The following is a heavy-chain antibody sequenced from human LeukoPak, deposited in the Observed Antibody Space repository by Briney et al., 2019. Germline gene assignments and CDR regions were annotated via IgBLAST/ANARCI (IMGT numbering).Heavy chain of an antibody. Sequence: ASVRVSCKASGYTFTNSGLGWVRQAPGQGLEWMGWISPYNGHANYAQKVQGRVTMTTDSSTSTAYMELRSLRSDDTAVYYCARVFTIYYYASGTYSNYYFDYWGQGTLVTVSS. CDR2: ISPYNGHA. V-gene: IGHV1-18*01. CDR3: ARVFTIYYYASGTYSNYYFDY. CDR1: GYTFTNSG. D-gene: IGHD3-10*01. J-gene: IGHJ4*02.